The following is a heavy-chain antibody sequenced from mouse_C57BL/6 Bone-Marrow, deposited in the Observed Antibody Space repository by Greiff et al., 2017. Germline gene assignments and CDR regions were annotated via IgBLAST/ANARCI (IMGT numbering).Heavy chain of an antibody. CDR1: GYTFTSYW. CDR3: ARGYYGSSYFDY. V-gene: IGHV1-50*01. Sequence: QVQLQQPGAELVKPGASVKLSCKASGYTFTSYWMQWVKQRPGQGLEWIGEIDPSDSYTNYNQKFKGKATLTVDTTSSPAYMQLSSLTSEDSAVXYCARGYYGSSYFDYWGQGTTLTVSS. J-gene: IGHJ2*01. CDR2: IDPSDSYT. D-gene: IGHD1-1*01.